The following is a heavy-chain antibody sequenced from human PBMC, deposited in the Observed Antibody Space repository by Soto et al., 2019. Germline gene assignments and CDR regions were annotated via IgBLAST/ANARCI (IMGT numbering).Heavy chain of an antibody. J-gene: IGHJ4*02. CDR3: ARADYGAGSPGFDS. Sequence: QVQLQESGPGLVKPSETLSLTCTVSGGSVSSGSYYWSWIRQPPGKGLEWIGYIYYSGSTNYNPSLKSRVTMAVDTSKDQSYLLLGSVSAEDTAVYYCARADYGAGSPGFDSWGRGTLVAVCS. CDR1: GGSVSSGSYY. D-gene: IGHD3-10*01. CDR2: IYYSGST. V-gene: IGHV4-61*01.